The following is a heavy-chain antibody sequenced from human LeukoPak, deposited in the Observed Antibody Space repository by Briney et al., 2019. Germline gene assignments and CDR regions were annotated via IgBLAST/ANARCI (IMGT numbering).Heavy chain of an antibody. CDR3: ARELPRNWFDP. V-gene: IGHV4-59*01. CDR1: GGSISSYY. J-gene: IGHJ5*02. CDR2: IYYSGST. Sequence: SETLSLTRTVSGGSISSYYWSWIRQPPGKGLEWIGYIYYSGSTNYNPSLKSRVTISVDTSKNQFSLKLTSVTAADTAVYYCARELPRNWFDPWGQGTLVTVSS. D-gene: IGHD3-10*01.